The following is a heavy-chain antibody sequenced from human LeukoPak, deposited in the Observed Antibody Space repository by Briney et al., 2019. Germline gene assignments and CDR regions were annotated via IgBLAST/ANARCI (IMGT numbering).Heavy chain of an antibody. CDR1: GFTFSSYA. D-gene: IGHD1-26*01. Sequence: GGSLRLSCSASGFTFSSYAMHWVRQAPGKGLEYVSAISSNGGSTYYADSVKGRFTISRDNSKNTLYLQMSSLRAEDTAVYYCARVPVVGATPSGFDYWGQGTLVTVSS. V-gene: IGHV3-64D*06. J-gene: IGHJ4*02. CDR3: ARVPVVGATPSGFDY. CDR2: ISSNGGST.